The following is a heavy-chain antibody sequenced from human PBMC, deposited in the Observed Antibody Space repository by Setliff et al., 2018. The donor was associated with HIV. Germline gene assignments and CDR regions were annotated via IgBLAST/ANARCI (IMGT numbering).Heavy chain of an antibody. Sequence: PGGSLRLSCAVSGFTFITSTMNWVRQAPGKGLEWVASISSSGSYIHFADSVKGRFTISRDNAKNSQYLLMSDLRAEDTAVYYCAAVFTGEPGRSLDYWGQGTMVTVSS. D-gene: IGHD1-26*01. CDR1: GFTFITST. J-gene: IGHJ4*03. CDR3: AAVFTGEPGRSLDY. CDR2: ISSSGSYI. V-gene: IGHV3-21*01.